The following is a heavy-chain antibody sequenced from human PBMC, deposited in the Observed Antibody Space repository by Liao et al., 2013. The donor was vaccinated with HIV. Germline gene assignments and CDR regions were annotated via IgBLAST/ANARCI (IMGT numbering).Heavy chain of an antibody. CDR3: ARDAXLRPAYYSEL. V-gene: IGHV4-4*07. CDR2: VYAGAGGTT. D-gene: IGHD2-21*01. CDR1: GGFISGYY. J-gene: IGHJ4*02. Sequence: QVQLQESGPGLVKPSETLSLTCTVSGGFISGYYWSWIRQPAGKGLEWIGRVYAGAGGTTYYNPSLERRLTMSIDTSRAQFSLSLSSVTAADTAVYYCARDAXLRPAYYSELWGQGTLVTV.